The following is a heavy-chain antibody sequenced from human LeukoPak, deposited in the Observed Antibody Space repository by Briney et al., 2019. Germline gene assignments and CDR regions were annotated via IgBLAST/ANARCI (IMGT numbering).Heavy chain of an antibody. D-gene: IGHD5-18*01. CDR3: ARDAGYGYDRFDY. J-gene: IGHJ4*02. Sequence: GGSLRLSCAASGLIFSSYSMNWVRQAPGKGLDWVSYISSSSSTIYYADSVKGRFTISRNNAKNSLYLRMNSQRAEDTAVYYCARDAGYGYDRFDYWGQGTQVTVSS. V-gene: IGHV3-48*01. CDR1: GLIFSSYS. CDR2: ISSSSSTI.